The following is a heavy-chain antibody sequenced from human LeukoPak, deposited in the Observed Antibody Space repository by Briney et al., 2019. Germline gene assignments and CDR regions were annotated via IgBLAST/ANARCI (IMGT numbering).Heavy chain of an antibody. CDR2: IYYSGST. J-gene: IGHJ4*02. V-gene: IGHV4-59*01. D-gene: IGHD3-9*01. CDR1: GGSFSGYY. Sequence: SETLSLTCAVYGGSFSGYYWSWIRQPPGKGLEWIGYIYYSGSTNYNPSLKSRVTISVDTSKNQFSLKLSSVTAADTAVYYCAAAYYDIRRWDYWGQGTLVTVSS. CDR3: AAAYYDIRRWDY.